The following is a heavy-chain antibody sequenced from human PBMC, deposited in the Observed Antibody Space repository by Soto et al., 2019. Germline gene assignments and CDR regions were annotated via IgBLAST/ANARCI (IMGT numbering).Heavy chain of an antibody. CDR3: AGEGVTSSMSLPWMGYHYYGLDV. CDR1: GGTFNSHT. J-gene: IGHJ6*02. V-gene: IGHV1-69*12. D-gene: IGHD2-2*01. CDR2: IMPMFGVT. Sequence: QVQLVQSGAEVKKPGSSVKVSCRASGGTFNSHTISWVRQAPGQGLEWMGGIMPMFGVTNYARKFQGRLTIPANESTTTAYMEVSRLTSDDTAVYYCAGEGVTSSMSLPWMGYHYYGLDVWGQGTTVIVSS.